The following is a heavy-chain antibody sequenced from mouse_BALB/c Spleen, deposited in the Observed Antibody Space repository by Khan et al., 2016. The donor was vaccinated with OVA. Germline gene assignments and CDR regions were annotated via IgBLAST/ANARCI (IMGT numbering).Heavy chain of an antibody. D-gene: IGHD2-3*01. CDR1: GYSVTRDYA. Sequence: EVKLEVSGPGLVKPSQSLSLTCTVTGYSVTRDYAWNWIRQFPGDKLEWMGYITYSGSTSYNPSLKSRISITRDTSKNQFFLQLISVTTEDTATYYCARDGSRYNYAMDYWGQGTSVTVSS. CDR3: ARDGSRYNYAMDY. J-gene: IGHJ4*01. V-gene: IGHV3-2*02. CDR2: ITYSGST.